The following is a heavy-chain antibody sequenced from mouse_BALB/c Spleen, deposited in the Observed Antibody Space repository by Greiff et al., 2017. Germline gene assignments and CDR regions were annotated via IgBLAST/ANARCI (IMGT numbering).Heavy chain of an antibody. CDR2: IDPENGNT. CDR3: ARTTDYFDY. J-gene: IGHJ2*01. CDR1: GFNIKDYY. D-gene: IGHD2-12*01. Sequence: EVKLVESGAELVRPGALVKLSCKASGFNIKDYYMHWVKQRPEQGLEWIGWIDPENGNTIYDPKFQGKASITADTSSNTAYLQLSSLTSEDTAVYYCARTTDYFDYWGQGTTLTVSS. V-gene: IGHV14-1*02.